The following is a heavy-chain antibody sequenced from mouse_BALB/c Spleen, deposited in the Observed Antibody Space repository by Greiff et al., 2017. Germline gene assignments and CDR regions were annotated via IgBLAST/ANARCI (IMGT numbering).Heavy chain of an antibody. D-gene: IGHD4-1*01. CDR1: GFSLTSFG. V-gene: IGHV2-3*01. Sequence: VMLVESGPGLVAPSQSLSITCPVSGFSLTSFGVSWVRQPPGKGLEWLGVIWGDGSTHYHSALISRLSISKDNSKSQVFLKLNSLQTDDTATYYCAKRNWDSAMDYWGQGTSVTVSS. J-gene: IGHJ4*01. CDR3: AKRNWDSAMDY. CDR2: IWGDGST.